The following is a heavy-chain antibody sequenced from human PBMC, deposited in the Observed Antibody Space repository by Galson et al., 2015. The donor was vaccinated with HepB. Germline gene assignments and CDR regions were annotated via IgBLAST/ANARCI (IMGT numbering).Heavy chain of an antibody. CDR2: INPNSGGT. Sequence: SVKVSCKASGYTFTGYYMHWVRQAPGQGLEWMGWINPNSGGTNYAQKFQGRVTMTRDTSISTAYMELSRLRSDDTAVYYCARTSITIFGSPPEQYGMDVWGQGTTVTVSS. CDR1: GYTFTGYY. V-gene: IGHV1-2*02. D-gene: IGHD3-3*01. CDR3: ARTSITIFGSPPEQYGMDV. J-gene: IGHJ6*02.